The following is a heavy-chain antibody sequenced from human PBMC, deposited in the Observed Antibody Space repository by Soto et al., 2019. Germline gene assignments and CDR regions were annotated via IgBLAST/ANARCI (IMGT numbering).Heavy chain of an antibody. D-gene: IGHD3-22*01. Sequence: GGSLRLSCAASGYTFSTYAMHWVRQAPGKGLEYVSVINSNGGSTFYANSVKGRFTISRDNSKNTLYLQMNSLRAEDTAVYYCAKDYYDTSGPFDYWGQGTLVTVSS. J-gene: IGHJ4*02. V-gene: IGHV3-64*01. CDR3: AKDYYDTSGPFDY. CDR1: GYTFSTYA. CDR2: INSNGGST.